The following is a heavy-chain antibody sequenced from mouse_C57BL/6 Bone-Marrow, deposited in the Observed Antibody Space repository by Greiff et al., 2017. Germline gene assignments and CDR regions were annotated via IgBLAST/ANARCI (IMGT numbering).Heavy chain of an antibody. CDR3: ARWDYYDEDVDV. D-gene: IGHD2-4*01. CDR2: IHPNSGST. V-gene: IGHV1-64*01. Sequence: QVQLQQPGAELVKPGASVKLSCKASGYTFTSYWMHWVKQRPGQGLEWIGMIHPNSGSTNYNEKFKSKATLTVDKSSSTAYMQLSSLTSEDSAVYYCARWDYYDEDVDVWGTGTTVTVSS. J-gene: IGHJ1*03. CDR1: GYTFTSYW.